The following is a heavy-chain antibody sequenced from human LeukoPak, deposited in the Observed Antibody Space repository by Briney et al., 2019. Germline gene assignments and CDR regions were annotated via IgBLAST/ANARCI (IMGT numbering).Heavy chain of an antibody. Sequence: GGSLRLSCAASGFTFSSYAMHWVRQAPGKGLGWVAVISYDGSNKYYADSVKGRFTISRDNSKNTLYFQINSLRPEDTALYFCATVGDLDAFGIWGQGTLVTVSS. CDR1: GFTFSSYA. CDR2: ISYDGSNK. D-gene: IGHD2-21*02. J-gene: IGHJ3*02. CDR3: ATVGDLDAFGI. V-gene: IGHV3-30-3*01.